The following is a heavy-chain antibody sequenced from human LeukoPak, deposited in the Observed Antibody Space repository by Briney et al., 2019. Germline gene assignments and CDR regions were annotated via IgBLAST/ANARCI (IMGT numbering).Heavy chain of an antibody. D-gene: IGHD3-22*01. CDR3: ARYYDSSGIFDY. V-gene: IGHV3-30-3*01. Sequence: GSLRLSCVASGFTFSYYAMHWVRQAPGKGLEWVAVISYDGSNKYYADSVKGRFTISRDNSKNTLHLQMNSLRAEDTAVYYCARYYDSSGIFDYWGQGTLVTASS. CDR1: GFTFSYYA. J-gene: IGHJ4*02. CDR2: ISYDGSNK.